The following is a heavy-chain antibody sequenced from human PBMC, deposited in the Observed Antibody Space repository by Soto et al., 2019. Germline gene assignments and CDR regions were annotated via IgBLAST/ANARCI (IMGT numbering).Heavy chain of an antibody. D-gene: IGHD3-10*01. V-gene: IGHV1-18*01. J-gene: IGHJ6*02. Sequence: AASVKVSCKASGYTFYSHSISWVRQAPGQGLEWMGRINADYGNTQYAQKFRGRVTMTTDTSTTTVYMELTNLRSDDTAVYYCARCIRGDYYYGMDVWG. CDR3: ARCIRGDYYYGMDV. CDR2: INADYGNT. CDR1: GYTFYSHS.